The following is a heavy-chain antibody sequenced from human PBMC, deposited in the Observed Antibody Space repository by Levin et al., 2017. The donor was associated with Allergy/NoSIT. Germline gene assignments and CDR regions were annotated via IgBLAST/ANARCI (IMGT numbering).Heavy chain of an antibody. J-gene: IGHJ3*02. CDR3: AREGLGYCSGGSCYWPFDI. V-gene: IGHV3-33*01. CDR2: IWYDGSNK. Sequence: PGGSLRLSCAASGFTFSSYGMHWVRQAPGKGLEWVAVIWYDGSNKYYADSVKGRFTISRDNSKNTLYLQMNSLRAEDTAVYYCAREGLGYCSGGSCYWPFDIWGQGTMVTVSS. D-gene: IGHD2-15*01. CDR1: GFTFSSYG.